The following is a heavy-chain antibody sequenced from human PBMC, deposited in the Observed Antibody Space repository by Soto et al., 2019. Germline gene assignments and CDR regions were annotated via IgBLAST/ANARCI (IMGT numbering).Heavy chain of an antibody. CDR1: GFTFNYYG. CDR2: ISYDGGTI. CDR3: AKSASEWYDVLDD. J-gene: IGHJ4*02. Sequence: QVRVVESGGGVVHPGKSLRLSCATAGFTFNYYGFHWVRQAPGKGLEWVAVISYDGGTIYYADAVRGRFTISRDDSKDTVFLQMNRLRLEGTGFYYCAKSASEWYDVLDDWGQGTLVTVSS. V-gene: IGHV3-30*18. D-gene: IGHD3-9*01.